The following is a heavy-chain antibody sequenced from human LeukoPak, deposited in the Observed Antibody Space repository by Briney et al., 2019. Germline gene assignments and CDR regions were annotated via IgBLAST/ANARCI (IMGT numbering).Heavy chain of an antibody. CDR2: LHADGVEQ. D-gene: IGHD5-18*01. J-gene: IGHJ4*02. Sequence: GGSLRLSCAASGFSLSGYWMAWVRQAPGKGLEWVARLHADGVEQNYVDSVTGRFTMSRDNAKNSLDLQMNSLRVEDTAVYYCARGGYSFDYLGQGTLVAVSS. V-gene: IGHV3-7*01. CDR3: ARGGYSFDY. CDR1: GFSLSGYW.